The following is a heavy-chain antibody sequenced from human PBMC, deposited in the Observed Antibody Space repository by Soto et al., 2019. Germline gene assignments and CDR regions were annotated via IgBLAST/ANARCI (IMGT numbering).Heavy chain of an antibody. CDR1: GGSFSGYY. CDR2: INHSGST. D-gene: IGHD2-8*01. Sequence: SETLSLTCAVYGGSFSGYYWSWISQPPGKGLEWIGEINHSGSTNYNPSLKSRVTISVDTSKNQFSLKLSSVTAADTAVYYCASRGKDTYCTNGVCSHHYYYMDVWGKGTTVTVSS. V-gene: IGHV4-34*01. CDR3: ASRGKDTYCTNGVCSHHYYYMDV. J-gene: IGHJ6*03.